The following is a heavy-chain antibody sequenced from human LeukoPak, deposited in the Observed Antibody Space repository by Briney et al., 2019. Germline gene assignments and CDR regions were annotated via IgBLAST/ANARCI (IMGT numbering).Heavy chain of an antibody. CDR2: IYYSGST. CDR1: GGSISSSSYY. Sequence: WETLSLTCTVSGGSISSSSYYRGWIRQPPGKGLEWIGSIYYSGSTYYNPSLKSRVTISVDTSKNQFSLKLSFVTAADTAVYYCARGMLLSRAFDIWGQGTMVTVSS. D-gene: IGHD2-15*01. CDR3: ARGMLLSRAFDI. J-gene: IGHJ3*02. V-gene: IGHV4-39*01.